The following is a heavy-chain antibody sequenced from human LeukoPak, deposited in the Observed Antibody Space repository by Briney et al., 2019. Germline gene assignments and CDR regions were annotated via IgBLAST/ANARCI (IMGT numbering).Heavy chain of an antibody. CDR3: ARDPAAWDY. J-gene: IGHJ4*02. D-gene: IGHD6-13*01. V-gene: IGHV3-7*01. CDR2: INTDGSET. Sequence: GGSLRLSCAASGFTFSASWMSWVRQAPGKGLEWVANINTDGSETYYVDSVRGRFTISRDNAKKSLYLQMDSLNEADTAIYYCARDPAAWDYWGQGTLVTVS. CDR1: GFTFSASW.